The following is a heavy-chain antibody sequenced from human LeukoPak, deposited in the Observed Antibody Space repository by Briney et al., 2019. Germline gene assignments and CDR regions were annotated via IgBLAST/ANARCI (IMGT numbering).Heavy chain of an antibody. V-gene: IGHV3-20*04. J-gene: IGHJ4*02. Sequence: GGSLRLSCASSGFTFDDYGMGWVRQAPGKGLEWVSGINWNGGSTGYADSVKGRFTISRDNAKNSLYLQMNSLRVEDTALCYCARGLFSGSPGFSYYFDYWGQGTLVTVSS. CDR1: GFTFDDYG. D-gene: IGHD1-26*01. CDR3: ARGLFSGSPGFSYYFDY. CDR2: INWNGGST.